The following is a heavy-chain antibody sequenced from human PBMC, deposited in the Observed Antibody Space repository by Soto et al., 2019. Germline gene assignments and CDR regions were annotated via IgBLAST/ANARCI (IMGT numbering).Heavy chain of an antibody. J-gene: IGHJ3*01. D-gene: IGHD2-2*02. CDR2: INPIKGDT. CDR3: ARVKVPAAILGAFDL. CDR1: GYTFSTYG. Sequence: ASVKVSCKASGYTFSTYGITWVRQAPGQGLDWMGWINPIKGDTNSAAIFQDRVTMTTDTSTRTAYMELRSLKSDDAAVYYCARVKVPAAILGAFDLWGQGTLVTVSS. V-gene: IGHV1-18*01.